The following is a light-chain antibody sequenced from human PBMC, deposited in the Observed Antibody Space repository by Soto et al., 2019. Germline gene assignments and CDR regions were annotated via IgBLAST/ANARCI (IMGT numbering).Light chain of an antibody. V-gene: IGKV2-28*01. CDR2: LGS. J-gene: IGKJ5*01. CDR3: MQALQTPPA. Sequence: DIVMTRSPLSLPVTPGEPASISCRSSQSLFHSNGYDFLDWYVQKPGQSPQLLIFLGSSRASGVPDRFSGSGSRPYFTLTFSRVEAEDVGVYSCMQALQTPPAFGQGTRLEIK. CDR1: QSLFHSNGYDF.